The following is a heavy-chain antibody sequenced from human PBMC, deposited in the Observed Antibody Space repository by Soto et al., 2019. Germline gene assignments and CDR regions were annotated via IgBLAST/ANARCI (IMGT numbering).Heavy chain of an antibody. CDR1: GFTFSSYS. J-gene: IGHJ6*02. CDR3: PRDKGIAVAGPYYYYGMDV. Sequence: GGSLILSCAASGFTFSSYSMNWVRQAPGKGLEWVSSISSSSSYIYYADSVKGRFTISRDNAKNSLYLQMNSLRAEDTAVYYCPRDKGIAVAGPYYYYGMDVRGQGTTVTLS. CDR2: ISSSSSYI. V-gene: IGHV3-21*01. D-gene: IGHD6-19*01.